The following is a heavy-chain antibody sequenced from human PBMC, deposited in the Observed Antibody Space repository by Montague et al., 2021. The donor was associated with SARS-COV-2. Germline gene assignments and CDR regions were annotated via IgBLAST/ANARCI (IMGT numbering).Heavy chain of an antibody. D-gene: IGHD3-22*01. Sequence: SLRLSCAASGFTFSSYSMNWFRQAPGKGLEWVSSISSSSSYIYYADSVKGRFTISRDNAKNSLYLQMNSLRAEDTVVYYCARGATYYYDSSGYVFDYWGQGTLVTVSS. CDR1: GFTFSSYS. J-gene: IGHJ4*02. CDR3: ARGATYYYDSSGYVFDY. V-gene: IGHV3-21*01. CDR2: ISSSSSYI.